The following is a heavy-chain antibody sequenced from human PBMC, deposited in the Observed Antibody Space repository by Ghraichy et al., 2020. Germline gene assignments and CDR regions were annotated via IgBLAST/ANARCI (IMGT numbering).Heavy chain of an antibody. CDR3: ARGRIVGVTGYYFDN. CDR2: IYDSGRT. V-gene: IGHV4-61*01. Sequence: SETLSLTCIVSGGSVSSGSYYWSWIRQPPGKGLEWIGYIYDSGRTDYNPSLKSRVTIAADTSKNQFSLKLSSVTAADTAVYYCARGRIVGVTGYYFDNWGQGTLVTVSS. D-gene: IGHD1-26*01. CDR1: GGSVSSGSYY. J-gene: IGHJ4*02.